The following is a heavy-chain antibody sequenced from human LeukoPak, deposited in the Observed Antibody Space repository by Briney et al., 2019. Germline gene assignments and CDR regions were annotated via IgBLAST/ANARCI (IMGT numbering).Heavy chain of an antibody. Sequence: GGSLRLSCAASGFTFSTYWMSWVRQAPGKGLEWVANIKQDGSEKYYVDSVKGRFTISRDNAKNSLYLQLNSLRAEDTAVYYCTRDDDWNYEDYWGQGTLVTVSS. CDR2: IKQDGSEK. J-gene: IGHJ4*02. CDR1: GFTFSTYW. D-gene: IGHD1-7*01. V-gene: IGHV3-7*01. CDR3: TRDDDWNYEDY.